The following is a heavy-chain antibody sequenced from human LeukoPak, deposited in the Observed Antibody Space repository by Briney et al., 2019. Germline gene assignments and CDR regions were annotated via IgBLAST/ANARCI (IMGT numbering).Heavy chain of an antibody. CDR1: GGSISNYF. D-gene: IGHD3-10*01. CDR2: IYYNGST. CDR3: ARYRLVRGVITPFYFDY. J-gene: IGHJ4*02. Sequence: SETLSLTCTVSGGSISNYFWSWIRQAPGKRLEWIGHIYYNGSTNYNPSLKSRVTISLDTSKKQFSLKLDSVTAADTAVYYCARYRLVRGVITPFYFDYWGQGTLVTVS. V-gene: IGHV4-59*01.